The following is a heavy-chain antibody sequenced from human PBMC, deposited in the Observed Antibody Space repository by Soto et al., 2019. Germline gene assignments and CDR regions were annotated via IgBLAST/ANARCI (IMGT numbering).Heavy chain of an antibody. V-gene: IGHV1-69*12. D-gene: IGHD4-4*01. Sequence: QVQLVQSGAEVKKPGSSVKVSCKASGGTFSSYAISWVRQAPGQGLEWMGGIIPIFGTANYAQKFQGRVTITADESTRKAYMELSSLRSEGPAVDYCARDRAVTTSGMDVWGQGTTVTVSS. CDR3: ARDRAVTTSGMDV. J-gene: IGHJ6*02. CDR2: IIPIFGTA. CDR1: GGTFSSYA.